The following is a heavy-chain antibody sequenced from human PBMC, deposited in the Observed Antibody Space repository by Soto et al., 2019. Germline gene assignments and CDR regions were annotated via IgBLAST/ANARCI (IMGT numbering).Heavy chain of an antibody. CDR3: SRRGAPMITFGGDSDTDMDV. CDR1: GGSIRGSNYF. J-gene: IGHJ6*02. D-gene: IGHD3-16*01. V-gene: IGHV4-39*01. CDR2: IYHSGSS. Sequence: QLQLQESGPGLVKPSEALSLTCTVSGGSIRGSNYFWGWVRQAPGKGLEWIASIYHSGSSYYNPSLKRRATISVDTSKNQVSLKLSSVPAADAAVYYCSRRGAPMITFGGDSDTDMDVWGQGTTVTVSS.